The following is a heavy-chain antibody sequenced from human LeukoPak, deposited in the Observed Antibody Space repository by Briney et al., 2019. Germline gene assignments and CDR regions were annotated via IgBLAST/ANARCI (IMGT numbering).Heavy chain of an antibody. V-gene: IGHV3-21*01. Sequence: GGSLRLSCAASGFTFSSYSMNWVRQAPGKGLEWVSSISSSSSYIYYADSVKGRFTVSRDNAKNSLYLQMNGLRAEDTAVYYCARDSLYSGSPHGDAFDIWGQGTMVTVSS. D-gene: IGHD1-26*01. CDR3: ARDSLYSGSPHGDAFDI. J-gene: IGHJ3*02. CDR2: ISSSSSYI. CDR1: GFTFSSYS.